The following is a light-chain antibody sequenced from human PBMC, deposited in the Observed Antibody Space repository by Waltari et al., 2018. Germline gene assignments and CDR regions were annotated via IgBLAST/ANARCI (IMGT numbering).Light chain of an antibody. Sequence: QSALTQPASVSGSPGQSITISSTGTSSDIGGDNYVPWYQQVPGKAPKLIIYDVSNRPSGVSSRFSGSKSGNTASLTISGLQAEDEANYYCSSYIDSSTLELFGGGTSLTVL. CDR2: DVS. J-gene: IGLJ2*01. V-gene: IGLV2-14*03. CDR1: SSDIGGDNY. CDR3: SSYIDSSTLEL.